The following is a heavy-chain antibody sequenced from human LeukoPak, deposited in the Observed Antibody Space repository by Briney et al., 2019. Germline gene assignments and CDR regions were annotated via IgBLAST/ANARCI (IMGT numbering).Heavy chain of an antibody. CDR3: ARGPSGYHNT. CDR2: ITSDGEST. CDR1: GFTFDDYA. D-gene: IGHD5-12*01. Sequence: GGSLRLSCAASGFTFDDYAMHWVRQAPGKGLEYVAAITSDGESTFYADSVKGRFTISRDNSKNTLYLQMNSLRAEDTAVYYCARGPSGYHNTGGQGTLVTVSS. J-gene: IGHJ4*02. V-gene: IGHV3-64*02.